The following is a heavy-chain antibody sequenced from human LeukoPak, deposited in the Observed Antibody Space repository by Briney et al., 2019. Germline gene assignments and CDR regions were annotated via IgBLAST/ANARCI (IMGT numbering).Heavy chain of an antibody. Sequence: GGSLRLSCAASGFTFSSYAMSWVRQAPGKGLEWVSAISGSGGSTYYADSVKGRFTISRDNSKNTLYLQMNSLRAEDTAVYYCAKASVVVVVAAYDYWGQGTLVTVST. CDR1: GFTFSSYA. J-gene: IGHJ4*02. V-gene: IGHV3-23*01. CDR2: ISGSGGST. D-gene: IGHD2-15*01. CDR3: AKASVVVVVAAYDY.